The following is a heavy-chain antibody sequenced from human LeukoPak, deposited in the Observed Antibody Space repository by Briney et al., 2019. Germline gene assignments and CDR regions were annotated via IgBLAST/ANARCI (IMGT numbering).Heavy chain of an antibody. Sequence: ASVKVSCKASGYTFTVYFIHWVRQAPGQGLEWMGRINPNSGATDYAQKFQGGVTMTRDTSISTAYMELSSLKSDDTAVYYCARAPPSRRVGGSRWGGGDFDYWGQGTLVTVSS. V-gene: IGHV1-2*06. D-gene: IGHD3-16*01. CDR3: ARAPPSRRVGGSRWGGGDFDY. CDR1: GYTFTVYF. J-gene: IGHJ4*02. CDR2: INPNSGAT.